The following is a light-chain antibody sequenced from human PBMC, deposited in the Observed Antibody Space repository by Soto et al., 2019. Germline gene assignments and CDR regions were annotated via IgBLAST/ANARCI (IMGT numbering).Light chain of an antibody. CDR1: QSGLDNSNLKRSY. CDR3: QQYSSVPEFS. V-gene: IGKV4-1*01. J-gene: IGKJ4*01. Sequence: DIVMSQSPDSLAVSLGERATINCEYVQSGLDNSNLKRSYLAWYQHTPGQPHKLIIYAASTRESGVPDRFSGSGSGKDFTLTISSLQAEDVAVYYCQQYSSVPEFSFGGGTKLDI. CDR2: AAS.